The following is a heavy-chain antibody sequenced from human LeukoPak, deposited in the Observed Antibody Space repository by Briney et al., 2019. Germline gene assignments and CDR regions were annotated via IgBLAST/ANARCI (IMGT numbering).Heavy chain of an antibody. J-gene: IGHJ5*02. CDR2: ISDSGYST. D-gene: IGHD2-21*01. CDR3: AKDLYCGGDCYSRWFDP. V-gene: IGHV3-23*01. CDR1: GFTFSSYG. Sequence: PGGSLRLSCAASGFTFSSYGMSWVRQAPGKGLEWISAISDSGYSTYFADSVKGRFTISRDNSKNTLYLQMNSLRAEDTAVYYCAKDLYCGGDCYSRWFDPWGQGTLVTVSS.